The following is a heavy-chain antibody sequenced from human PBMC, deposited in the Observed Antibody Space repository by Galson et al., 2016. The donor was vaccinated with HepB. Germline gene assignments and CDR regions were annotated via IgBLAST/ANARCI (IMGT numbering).Heavy chain of an antibody. CDR2: IYISGST. Sequence: SLRLSCAASGFIVSSNYMTWVRQAPGKGLEWVSIIYISGSTYYADSVKGRFTISRDNSKNTLYLQMNSLRAEDTGLYFCARDTGVVPCFDPWGQGTLVTVSS. J-gene: IGHJ5*02. V-gene: IGHV3-53*01. CDR1: GFIVSSNY. CDR3: ARDTGVVPCFDP. D-gene: IGHD2-15*01.